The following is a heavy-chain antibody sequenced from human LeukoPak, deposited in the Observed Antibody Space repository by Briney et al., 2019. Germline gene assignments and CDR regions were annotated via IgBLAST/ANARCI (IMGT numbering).Heavy chain of an antibody. CDR2: IYHSGST. CDR3: ARAVLGYCSTSSCYDRGYHFDY. Sequence: PSETLSLTCTVSGYSIGSGYYWGWIRQPPGKGLEWLGNIYHSGSTYYNPSLKSRVTISVDTSNNQFSLNLSSVTAADTAVYYCARAVLGYCSTSSCYDRGYHFDYWGQGTLVTVSS. V-gene: IGHV4-38-2*02. J-gene: IGHJ4*02. CDR1: GYSIGSGYY. D-gene: IGHD2-2*01.